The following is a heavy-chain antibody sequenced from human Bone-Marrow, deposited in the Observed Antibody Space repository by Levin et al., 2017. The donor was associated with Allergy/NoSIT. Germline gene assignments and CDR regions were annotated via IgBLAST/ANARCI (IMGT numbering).Heavy chain of an antibody. J-gene: IGHJ4*02. CDR1: GFTFSSYA. Sequence: PGGSLRLSCVVSGFTFSSYAMSWIRQTPDKGLEWISIISDNSRTIYYADSVRGRFTISRDNSKNTLYLQMNSLSAQDTALYYCVSYRDGPYIHIAYWGQGTLVTVSS. CDR3: VSYRDGPYIHIAY. CDR2: ISDNSRTI. D-gene: IGHD3-16*02. V-gene: IGHV3-23*01.